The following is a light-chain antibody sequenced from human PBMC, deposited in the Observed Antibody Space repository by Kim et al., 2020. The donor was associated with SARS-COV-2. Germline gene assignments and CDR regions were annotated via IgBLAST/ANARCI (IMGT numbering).Light chain of an antibody. CDR3: CSYAGSSTLV. CDR2: EVS. CDR1: SSDVGSYNL. V-gene: IGLV2-23*02. J-gene: IGLJ3*02. Sequence: GQSITISCTGASSDVGSYNLVSWYQQYPGKAPKLIIYEVSKRPSGVSNRFSGSKSGNTASLTISGLRAEDEADYYCCSYAGSSTLVFGGGTQLTVL.